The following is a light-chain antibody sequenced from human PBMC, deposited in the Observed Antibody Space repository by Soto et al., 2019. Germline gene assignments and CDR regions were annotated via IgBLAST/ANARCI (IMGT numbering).Light chain of an antibody. Sequence: QSALTQPPSASGSPGQSVTISCTGTSSDVGGYNFVSWYQQHPVKAPKFMIYEVTKRPSGVPDRFSGSKSGNTASLTVSGLQAEDEADYYCSSYAGGIKWVFGGGTKVTVL. CDR1: SSDVGGYNF. J-gene: IGLJ3*02. CDR2: EVT. V-gene: IGLV2-8*01. CDR3: SSYAGGIKWV.